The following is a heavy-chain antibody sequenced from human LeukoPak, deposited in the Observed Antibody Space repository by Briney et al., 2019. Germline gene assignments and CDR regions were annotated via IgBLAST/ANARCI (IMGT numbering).Heavy chain of an antibody. J-gene: IGHJ5*02. Sequence: ASVKVSCKASGYTFTGYYMHWVRQAPGQGLEWMGWINPNSGGTNYAQKFQGRVTMTRDTSISTAYMELSRLRSDDTAVYYCARDRGSGWFGDWFDPWGQGTLVTVSS. CDR1: GYTFTGYY. D-gene: IGHD6-19*01. V-gene: IGHV1-2*02. CDR2: INPNSGGT. CDR3: ARDRGSGWFGDWFDP.